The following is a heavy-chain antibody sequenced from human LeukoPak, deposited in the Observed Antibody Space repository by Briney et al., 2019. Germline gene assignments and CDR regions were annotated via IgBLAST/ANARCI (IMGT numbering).Heavy chain of an antibody. D-gene: IGHD3-10*01. J-gene: IGHJ4*02. Sequence: ASVKVSCKACGGTFSSYAISWVRQTPGQGLEWMGGIIPILGIANYAQKFQGRVTINGDKSTGTAFMERSSLRSEDAAVYYCARDGSITMVRGVMCYWGQGTLVTVSS. CDR2: IIPILGIA. V-gene: IGHV1-69*10. CDR3: ARDGSITMVRGVMCY. CDR1: GGTFSSYA.